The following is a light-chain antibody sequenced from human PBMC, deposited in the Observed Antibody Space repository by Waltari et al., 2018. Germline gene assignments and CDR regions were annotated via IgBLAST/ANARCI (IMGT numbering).Light chain of an antibody. J-gene: IGKJ2*01. Sequence: DIVMTQSPDSLAVSLGERATINCKSSQSVLYSSNNKNYLAWYQQKPGQTPKLLIYWASTRESGVPDRFSGGGSGTDFTLTSSGLQAEDVAVYYCQQYYTTPYTFGQGTKLEIK. CDR3: QQYYTTPYT. V-gene: IGKV4-1*01. CDR1: QSVLYSSNNKNY. CDR2: WAS.